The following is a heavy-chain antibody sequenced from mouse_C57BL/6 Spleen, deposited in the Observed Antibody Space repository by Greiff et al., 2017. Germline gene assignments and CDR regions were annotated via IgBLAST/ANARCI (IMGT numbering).Heavy chain of an antibody. D-gene: IGHD2-13*01. V-gene: IGHV1-80*01. Sequence: QVQLQQSGAELVKPGASVKISCKASGYAFSSYWMNWVKQRPGKGLEWIGQIYPGDGDTNYNGKFKGKATLAADKSSSTAYMQLSSLTSEDSAVYFCASPPLEYGELAWFAYWGQGTLVTVSA. CDR2: IYPGDGDT. CDR1: GYAFSSYW. CDR3: ASPPLEYGELAWFAY. J-gene: IGHJ3*01.